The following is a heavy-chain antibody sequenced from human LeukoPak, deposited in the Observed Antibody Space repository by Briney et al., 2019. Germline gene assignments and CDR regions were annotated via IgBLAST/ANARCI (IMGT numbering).Heavy chain of an antibody. CDR1: GFTFSSYW. J-gene: IGHJ6*03. CDR2: IKQDGSEK. CDR3: AKGAFRDQVQGYYYMDV. Sequence: GGSLRLSCAASGFTFSSYWMSWVRQAPGKGLEWVANIKQDGSEKYYVDPVKGRFIISRDNAKNSLYLQMNSLRAEDTAVYYCAKGAFRDQVQGYYYMDVWGKGTTVTVSS. D-gene: IGHD3-10*01. V-gene: IGHV3-7*01.